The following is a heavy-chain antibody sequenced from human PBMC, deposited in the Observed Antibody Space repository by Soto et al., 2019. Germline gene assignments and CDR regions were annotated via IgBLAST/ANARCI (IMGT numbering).Heavy chain of an antibody. Sequence: PSETLSLTCAVYGGSFSGYYWSWIRQPPGMGLEWIGEINHSGSTNYNPSLKSRVTISVDTSKNQFSLKLSSVTAADTAVYYCARGVSYCSSTSCYAGPYDYWGQGTLVTVSS. CDR3: ARGVSYCSSTSCYAGPYDY. D-gene: IGHD2-2*01. J-gene: IGHJ4*02. CDR2: INHSGST. V-gene: IGHV4-34*01. CDR1: GGSFSGYY.